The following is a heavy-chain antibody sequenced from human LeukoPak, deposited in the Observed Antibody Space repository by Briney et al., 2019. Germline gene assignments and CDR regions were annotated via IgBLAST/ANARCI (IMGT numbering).Heavy chain of an antibody. D-gene: IGHD3-16*01. V-gene: IGHV3-7*01. Sequence: GGSLRLSCAASGFSFTSYWMTWVRQAPGKGLEWVANINQDESEKYYADSVKGRFSISRDNVKKSVYLQMNSLRAEDTALYYCARGGDLCYDWGQGTLVTVSS. CDR2: INQDESEK. CDR1: GFSFTSYW. J-gene: IGHJ4*02. CDR3: ARGGDLCYD.